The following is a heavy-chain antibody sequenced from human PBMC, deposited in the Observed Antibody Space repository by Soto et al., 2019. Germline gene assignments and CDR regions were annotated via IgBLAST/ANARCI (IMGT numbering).Heavy chain of an antibody. D-gene: IGHD3-9*01. Sequence: EVQLVESGGGLVKPGGSLRLSCTASGFAFNTYSMNWVRQAPGKGLEWVSSINEDSTYIYYAYSLRGRITISRDNAKDSLFLQMNSLRPDDTAVYYCVRELRRYFRSGYMDLWGDEATVTVSS. V-gene: IGHV3-21*02. CDR1: GFAFNTYS. CDR2: INEDSTYI. J-gene: IGHJ6*03. CDR3: VRELRRYFRSGYMDL.